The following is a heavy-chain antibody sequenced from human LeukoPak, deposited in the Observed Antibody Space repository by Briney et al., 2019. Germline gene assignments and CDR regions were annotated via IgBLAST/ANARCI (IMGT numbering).Heavy chain of an antibody. Sequence: SETLSLTCTVSGGSISSYYWSWIRQPPGKGLEWIGYIYYSGSTYYNPSLKSRVTISVDTSKNQFSLKLSSVTAADTAVYYCARDRGYSSSWYAHWGQGTLVTVSS. CDR3: ARDRGYSSSWYAH. V-gene: IGHV4-59*12. CDR1: GGSISSYY. D-gene: IGHD6-13*01. J-gene: IGHJ5*02. CDR2: IYYSGST.